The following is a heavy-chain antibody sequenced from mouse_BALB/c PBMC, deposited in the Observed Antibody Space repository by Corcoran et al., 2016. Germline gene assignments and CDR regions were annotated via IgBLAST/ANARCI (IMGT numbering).Heavy chain of an antibody. CDR1: GFKIKDTY. J-gene: IGHJ4*01. CDR2: IDPANGNT. V-gene: IGHV14-3*02. Sequence: EVQLQQSGAELVKPGASVKLSCTASGFKIKDTYMHWVKQRPEQGLEWTGRIDPANGNTKYDPKFQGKATITADTSSNTAYLQLSSLTSEDTAVYYCARYYYGSSYAMDYWGQGTSVTVSS. CDR3: ARYYYGSSYAMDY. D-gene: IGHD1-1*01.